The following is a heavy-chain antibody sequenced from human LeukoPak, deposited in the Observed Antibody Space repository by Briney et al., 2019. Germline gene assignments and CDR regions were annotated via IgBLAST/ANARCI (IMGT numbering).Heavy chain of an antibody. CDR2: INPSGGST. Sequence: ASVKVSCKASGYTFTSYYMHWVRQAPGQGLEWMGIINPSGGSTSYAQKFQGRVTMTRDMSTSTVYMELSSLRSEDTAVYYCARAAGQLVHSPLYYYYMDVWGKGTTVTVPS. D-gene: IGHD6-6*01. CDR1: GYTFTSYY. V-gene: IGHV1-46*01. CDR3: ARAAGQLVHSPLYYYYMDV. J-gene: IGHJ6*03.